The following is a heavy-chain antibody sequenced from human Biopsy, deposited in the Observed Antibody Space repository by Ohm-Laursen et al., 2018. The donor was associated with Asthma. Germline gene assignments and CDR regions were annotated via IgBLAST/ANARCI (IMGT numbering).Heavy chain of an antibody. J-gene: IGHJ4*02. D-gene: IGHD2-15*01. Sequence: SLRLSCAASGFMFRSFGMHWVRQAPGKGLEWVAVISYDGNHKFYEDSVKGRFTISRDNSRNTLYLQMNSLRAEDTAVYYCARDVDLRSVYWGQGTLVTVSS. CDR3: ARDVDLRSVY. CDR1: GFMFRSFG. V-gene: IGHV3-30*03. CDR2: ISYDGNHK.